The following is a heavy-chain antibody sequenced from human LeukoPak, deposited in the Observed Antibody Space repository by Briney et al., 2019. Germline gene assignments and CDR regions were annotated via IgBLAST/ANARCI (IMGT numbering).Heavy chain of an antibody. D-gene: IGHD6-13*01. CDR1: GGSFSGYY. V-gene: IGHV4-34*01. CDR3: ARGGITGYSSSWYLY. J-gene: IGHJ4*02. Sequence: PSGTLSLTCAVYGGSFSGYYWSWIRQPPGKGLEWIGEINHSGSANYNPSLKSRVTISVDTSKNQFSLKLSSVTAADTAVYYCARGGITGYSSSWYLYWGQGTLVTVSS. CDR2: INHSGSA.